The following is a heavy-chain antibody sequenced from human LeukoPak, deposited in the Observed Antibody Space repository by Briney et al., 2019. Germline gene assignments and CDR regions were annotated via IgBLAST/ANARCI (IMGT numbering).Heavy chain of an antibody. Sequence: GGSLRLSCAVSGFTFDEYGMSWVRQAPGKGLEWVTSINWNGGSTGYADSVKGRFTISRDNAKNSLYLQMNSLSAEDTGFYYCARGGSAYYYDSSGYYRVFDLWGQGTMVTVSS. CDR3: ARGGSAYYYDSSGYYRVFDL. CDR1: GFTFDEYG. V-gene: IGHV3-20*04. D-gene: IGHD3-22*01. CDR2: INWNGGST. J-gene: IGHJ3*01.